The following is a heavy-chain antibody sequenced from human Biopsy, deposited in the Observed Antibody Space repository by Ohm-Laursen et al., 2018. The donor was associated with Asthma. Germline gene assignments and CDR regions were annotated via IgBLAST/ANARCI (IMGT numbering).Heavy chain of an antibody. J-gene: IGHJ4*02. CDR1: GFVFSQAR. D-gene: IGHD6-19*01. CDR3: GRDMGGFGSGWFPVEF. V-gene: IGHV3-33*08. CDR2: VSSEGHST. Sequence: SLRLSCSASGFVFSQARMHWLRQAPGKGLEWVAAVSSEGHSTSYDDSVKGRFTISRDNAKNSLYLQMNSLRAEDTALYHCGRDMGGFGSGWFPVEFWGQGTLVTVSS.